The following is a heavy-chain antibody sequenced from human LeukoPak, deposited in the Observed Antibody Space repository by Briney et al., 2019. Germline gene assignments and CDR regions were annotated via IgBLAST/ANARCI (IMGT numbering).Heavy chain of an antibody. CDR3: AAVDTATTTAGY. CDR1: GFTCSYCW. J-gene: IGHJ4*02. CDR2: MKNDGSEE. Sequence: GGSLRLSCAASGFTCSYCWMSWVRQAPGKGLEWVACMKNDGSEEYYVDSVKGRFTISRDNARSSLFLQMNSLRAEDTAVYYCAAVDTATTTAGYWGQGTLVTVSS. V-gene: IGHV3-7*01. D-gene: IGHD5-18*01.